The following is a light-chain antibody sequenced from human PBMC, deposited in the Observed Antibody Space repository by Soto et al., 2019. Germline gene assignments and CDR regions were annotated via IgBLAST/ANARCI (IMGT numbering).Light chain of an antibody. CDR3: QQYGSSPRT. CDR1: QSVTNSY. CDR2: GAS. J-gene: IGKJ1*01. Sequence: EIVLTQSPDTLSLSPGEGATLSCRASQSVTNSYLAWYQQKPGQAPRLLIYGASSRATGIPDRFSGSGSGTDFTLTISRLEPEDFAVYYCQQYGSSPRTFGQGTKVDI. V-gene: IGKV3-20*01.